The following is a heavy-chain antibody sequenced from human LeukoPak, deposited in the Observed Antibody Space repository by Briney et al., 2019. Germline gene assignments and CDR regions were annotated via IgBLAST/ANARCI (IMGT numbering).Heavy chain of an antibody. CDR1: GFIFSSFV. CDR3: ARETYDSSGSLDY. CDR2: ISSSSSYI. V-gene: IGHV3-21*01. D-gene: IGHD3-22*01. Sequence: GGSLRLSCAASGFIFSSFVMNRVRQAPGKGLEWVSSISSSSSYIYYADSVKGRFTISRDNAKHSLYLQMNTLRAEDTALYYCARETYDSSGSLDYWGQGTLVTVSS. J-gene: IGHJ4*02.